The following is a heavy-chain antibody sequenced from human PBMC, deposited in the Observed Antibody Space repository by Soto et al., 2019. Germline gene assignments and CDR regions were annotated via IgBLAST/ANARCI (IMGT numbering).Heavy chain of an antibody. Sequence: SETLSLTCAVYGGSFSGYYWSWIRQPPGKGLEWIGEINHSGSTNYNPSLKSRVTISVDTSKNRFSLKLSSVTAADTAVYYCARGQNVYYYGSGSYYYWGQGTLVTVSS. CDR1: GGSFSGYY. D-gene: IGHD3-10*01. CDR3: ARGQNVYYYGSGSYYY. J-gene: IGHJ4*02. V-gene: IGHV4-34*01. CDR2: INHSGST.